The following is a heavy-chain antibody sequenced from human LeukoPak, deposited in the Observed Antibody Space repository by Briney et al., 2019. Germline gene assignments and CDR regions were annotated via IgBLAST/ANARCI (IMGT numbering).Heavy chain of an antibody. J-gene: IGHJ4*02. D-gene: IGHD5-12*01. V-gene: IGHV3-53*01. Sequence: GGSLRLSCPASGFTVRSNYMSGVRQAPGKGVEWVSVIYSGGDTYNADSVKVRFTITRDNSKNTLYLQMNTLRAEDTAVYYCARASGYSGYDPFDYWGQGTLVTVSS. CDR1: GFTVRSNY. CDR2: IYSGGDT. CDR3: ARASGYSGYDPFDY.